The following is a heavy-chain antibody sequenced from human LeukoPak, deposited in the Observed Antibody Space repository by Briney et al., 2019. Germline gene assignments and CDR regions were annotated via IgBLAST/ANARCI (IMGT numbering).Heavy chain of an antibody. V-gene: IGHV1-2*02. CDR2: INPNSGGT. CDR1: GYTFTGYY. CDR3: ARDPVMITFGGADPYYFDY. J-gene: IGHJ4*02. D-gene: IGHD3-16*01. Sequence: ASVKVSCKASGYTFTGYYMHWVRQAPGQGLEWMGWINPNSGGTNYAQKFQGRVTMTRDMSTSTVYMELSSLRSEDTAVYYCARDPVMITFGGADPYYFDYWGQGTLVTVSS.